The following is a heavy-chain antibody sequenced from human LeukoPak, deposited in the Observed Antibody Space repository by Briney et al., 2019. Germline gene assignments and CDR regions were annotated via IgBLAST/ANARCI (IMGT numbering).Heavy chain of an antibody. CDR2: MYFSGTT. D-gene: IGHD2-15*01. V-gene: IGHV4-39*07. J-gene: IGHJ5*02. CDR3: ARLSRSGGSCYSEDCYNWFDP. CDR1: GVPISSRSYY. Sequence: SETLSLTCSVSGVPISSRSYYWGWIRQPPGKGLEWIGSMYFSGTTYYNPSLKSRVTISVDTSKNQFSLKLSSVTAADTAVYYCARLSRSGGSCYSEDCYNWFDPWGQGTLVTVSS.